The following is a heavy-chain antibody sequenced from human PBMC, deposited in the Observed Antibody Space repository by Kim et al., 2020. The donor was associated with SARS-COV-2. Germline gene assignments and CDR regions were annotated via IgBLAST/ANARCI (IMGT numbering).Heavy chain of an antibody. CDR3: ASDGVGLTPGDAFDI. CDR2: INGKSDSI. CDR1: GFTLSFSLYS. V-gene: IGHV3-48*02. Sequence: GGSLRLSCAGSGFTLSFSLYSVNWVRQVPGKGPEWLSYINGKSDSIHYADSVKGRFTISRDNAKNSVLLQMNNLTDGDMAVYYCASDGVGLTPGDAFDIWGQGTVVTVSS. J-gene: IGHJ3*02. D-gene: IGHD3-3*01.